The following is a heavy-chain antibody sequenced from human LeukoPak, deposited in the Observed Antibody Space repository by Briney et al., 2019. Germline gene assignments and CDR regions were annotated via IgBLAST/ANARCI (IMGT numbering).Heavy chain of an antibody. V-gene: IGHV3-9*01. Sequence: GGSLRLSCEAAGFSFRDYPMGWVRQAPGKGLEWVSGITWNSGSIGYADSVNGRFTISRDNAKNSLYLQMNSLRAEDTALYYCAKALYGDYGMDYWGQGTLVTVSS. D-gene: IGHD4-17*01. CDR2: ITWNSGSI. CDR3: AKALYGDYGMDY. CDR1: GFSFRDYP. J-gene: IGHJ4*02.